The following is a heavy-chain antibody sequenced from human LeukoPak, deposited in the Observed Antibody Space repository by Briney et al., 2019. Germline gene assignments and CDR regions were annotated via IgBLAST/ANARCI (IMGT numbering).Heavy chain of an antibody. CDR2: ISSSSSYI. D-gene: IGHD3-16*01. V-gene: IGHV3-21*04. CDR3: AKGGGGVLAS. CDR1: GFTFNNYW. Sequence: GGSLRLSCAASGFTFNNYWMSWVRQAPGKGLEWVSSISSSSSYISYADSVKGRFTISRDNAKNSLYLQMNSLKADDTAVYYCAKGGGGVLASWGQGTLVTVSS. J-gene: IGHJ4*02.